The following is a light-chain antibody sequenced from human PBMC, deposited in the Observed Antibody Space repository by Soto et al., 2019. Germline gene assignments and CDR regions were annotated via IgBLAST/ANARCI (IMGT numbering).Light chain of an antibody. V-gene: IGKV1-27*01. Sequence: DIQMTQSPSSLSASVGDRITITCRASQGISKYLAWYQQKPGKVPKLLIYAASTLQSGVPSRFSGSGSGTDFTLTISSLQPEDVATYYCQEYNSAPLTFGSGTKVVIK. CDR2: AAS. J-gene: IGKJ3*01. CDR3: QEYNSAPLT. CDR1: QGISKY.